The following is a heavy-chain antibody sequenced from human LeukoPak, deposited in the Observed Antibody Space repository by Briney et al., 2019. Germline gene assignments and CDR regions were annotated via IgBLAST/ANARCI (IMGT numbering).Heavy chain of an antibody. Sequence: GGSLRLSCAASGFTFSSYAMSWVRQAPGKGLEWVSAISGSGGSTYYADSVNGRFTISRDNSKNTLYLQMNSLRAEDTAVYYCAPREGRAVAGNWGQGTLVTVSS. CDR1: GFTFSSYA. V-gene: IGHV3-23*01. CDR3: APREGRAVAGN. CDR2: ISGSGGST. D-gene: IGHD6-19*01. J-gene: IGHJ4*02.